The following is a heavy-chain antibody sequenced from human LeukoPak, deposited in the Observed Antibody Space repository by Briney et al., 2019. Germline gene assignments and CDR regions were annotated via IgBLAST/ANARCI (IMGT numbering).Heavy chain of an antibody. J-gene: IGHJ4*02. CDR1: GGSISSSSYY. V-gene: IGHV4-39*01. CDR2: IYYSGST. D-gene: IGHD1-26*01. Sequence: PSETLSLTCTVSGGSISSSSYYWGWIRQPPGKGLEWIGSIYYSGSTYYNPSLKSRVTISVDTSKNQFSLKLGSVTAADTAVYYCARRGVGAGLPHEYYFDYWGQGTLVTVSS. CDR3: ARRGVGAGLPHEYYFDY.